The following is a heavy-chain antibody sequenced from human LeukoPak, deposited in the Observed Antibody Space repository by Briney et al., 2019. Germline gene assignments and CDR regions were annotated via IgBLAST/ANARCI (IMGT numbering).Heavy chain of an antibody. J-gene: IGHJ4*02. CDR1: GFIFDEYG. CDR2: INWKGGST. CDR3: TRGVGRATYGVSGY. D-gene: IGHD1-26*01. Sequence: GRSLRLSCAASGFIFDEYGMSRVRQVPGKGLEWVSGINWKGGSTGYGVSVKGRFTISRDNANNSLYLQMTSLRAEDTALYHCTRGVGRATYGVSGYWGQGTLVTVSS. V-gene: IGHV3-20*01.